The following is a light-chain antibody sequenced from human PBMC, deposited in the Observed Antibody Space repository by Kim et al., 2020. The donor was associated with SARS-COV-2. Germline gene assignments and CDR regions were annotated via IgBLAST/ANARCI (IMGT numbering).Light chain of an antibody. CDR1: QSISSY. V-gene: IGKV1-39*01. CDR3: QQSYRT. CDR2: AAS. J-gene: IGKJ1*01. Sequence: SLSASVGDRVTITCRASQSISSYLNWYQQKPGKAPKLLIYAASSLQSGVPSRFSGSGSGTDFTRTISSLQPEDFATYYCQQSYRTFGQGTKVDIK.